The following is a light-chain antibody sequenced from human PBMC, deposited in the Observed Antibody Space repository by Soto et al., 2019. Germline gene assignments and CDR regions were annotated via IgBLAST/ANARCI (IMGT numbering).Light chain of an antibody. Sequence: EIVLTQSPGTLSLSPGERATLSCRASQSLGAGLSPWFRQRPGQAPRLLIYGASSRATGVQDRFSGSWSWTDFTLTINRLEPEDFAMYYCRQYVKSQWTFVQGTKVEIK. CDR2: GAS. CDR3: RQYVKSQWT. V-gene: IGKV3-20*01. J-gene: IGKJ1*01. CDR1: QSLGAGL.